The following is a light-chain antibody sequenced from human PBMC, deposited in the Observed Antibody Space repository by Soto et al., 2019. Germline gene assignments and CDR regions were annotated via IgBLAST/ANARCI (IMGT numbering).Light chain of an antibody. CDR1: QSVSSN. CDR3: QQYATSPRT. V-gene: IGKV3D-15*02. Sequence: IVLTQSPATLSVSPGERATLSCRASQSVSSNLAWYQQKPGQAPRLLIYGASTRATGVPARFSGSGSGTNFTLTISSLEPEDFAVYYCQQYATSPRTFGQGTKVDIK. J-gene: IGKJ1*01. CDR2: GAS.